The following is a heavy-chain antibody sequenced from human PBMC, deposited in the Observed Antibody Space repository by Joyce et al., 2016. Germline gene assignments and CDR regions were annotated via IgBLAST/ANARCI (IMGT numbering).Heavy chain of an antibody. D-gene: IGHD4-11*01. V-gene: IGHV4-59*08. CDR2: VHYSGST. CDR1: GGAISSNY. Sequence: QVQLQESGPGLVKPSETLSLTCTVSGGAISSNYWRWIRKDPGKGLEWIGYVHYSGSTRDNPSLKSRVTISVDTSKNQFSLKLSSVTAADTAVYYCARHSYSSGLNWFDPWGQGTVVTVSS. CDR3: ARHSYSSGLNWFDP. J-gene: IGHJ5*02.